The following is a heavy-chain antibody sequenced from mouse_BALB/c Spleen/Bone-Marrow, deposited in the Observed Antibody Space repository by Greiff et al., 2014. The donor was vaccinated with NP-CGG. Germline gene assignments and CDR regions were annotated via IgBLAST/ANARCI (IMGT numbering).Heavy chain of an antibody. D-gene: IGHD2-3*01. CDR1: GFSLTSYG. CDR3: ARVYLWYFDV. CDR2: IWAGGST. Sequence: VKLVESGPGLVAPSQSLSITCTVSGFSLTSYGVHWVRQPPGKGLEWLGVIWAGGSTNYNSALMSRLSISKDNSKSQVFLKMNSLQSYDTAMYYCARVYLWYFDVWGAGTTVTVSS. J-gene: IGHJ1*01. V-gene: IGHV2-9*02.